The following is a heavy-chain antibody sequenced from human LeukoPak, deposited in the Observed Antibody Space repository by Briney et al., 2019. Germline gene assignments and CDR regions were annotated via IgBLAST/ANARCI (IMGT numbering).Heavy chain of an antibody. V-gene: IGHV3-23*01. CDR1: GITFGTYA. Sequence: GGSLRLSWAASGITFGTYAMNWGRQAPGKGREWASTVNGSGVATYFADSVKGRFTISRDNSKNTLFLEMNNLRAEDAAVYYCATSSDWPYYFHYWGQGTLVTVSS. CDR3: ATSSDWPYYFHY. J-gene: IGHJ4*02. D-gene: IGHD2-21*01. CDR2: VNGSGVAT.